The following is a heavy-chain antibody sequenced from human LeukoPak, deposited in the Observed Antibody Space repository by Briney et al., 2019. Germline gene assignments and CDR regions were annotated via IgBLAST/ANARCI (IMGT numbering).Heavy chain of an antibody. CDR3: ARWDQLLFGDYGMDV. CDR1: GFTFSSYW. V-gene: IGHV3-74*01. Sequence: QIGGSLRLSCAASGFTFSSYWMHWVRQAPGKGLVWVSRINSDGSSTSYADSVKGRFTISRDNAKHTLYLQMNSLRAEDTAVYYCARWDQLLFGDYGMDVWGQGTTVTVSS. J-gene: IGHJ6*02. D-gene: IGHD2-2*01. CDR2: INSDGSST.